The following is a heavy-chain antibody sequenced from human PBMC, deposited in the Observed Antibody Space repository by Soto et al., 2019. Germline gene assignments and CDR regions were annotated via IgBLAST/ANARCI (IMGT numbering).Heavy chain of an antibody. CDR2: IYYSGST. J-gene: IGHJ6*03. CDR3: ARAEVTMVRGVIFYYYYMDV. D-gene: IGHD3-10*01. V-gene: IGHV4-59*01. Sequence: SETLSLTCTVSGGSISSYYWSWIRQPPGKGLEWIGYIYYSGSTNYNPSLKSRVTISVDTSKNQFFLKLSSVTAADTAVYYCARAEVTMVRGVIFYYYYMDVWGKGTTVTVSS. CDR1: GGSISSYY.